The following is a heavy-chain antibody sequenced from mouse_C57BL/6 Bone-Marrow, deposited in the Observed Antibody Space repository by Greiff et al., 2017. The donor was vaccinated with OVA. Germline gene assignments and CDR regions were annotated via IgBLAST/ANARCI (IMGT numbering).Heavy chain of an antibody. CDR1: GYTFTSYW. J-gene: IGHJ4*01. Sequence: KESCKASGYTFTSYWMHWVKQRPGRGLEWIGRIDPNSGGTKYNEKFKSKATLTVDKPSSTAYMQLSSLTSEDSAVYYCARRFYYGSSYEEGAMDYWGQGTSVTVSS. CDR2: IDPNSGGT. D-gene: IGHD1-1*01. V-gene: IGHV1-72*01. CDR3: ARRFYYGSSYEEGAMDY.